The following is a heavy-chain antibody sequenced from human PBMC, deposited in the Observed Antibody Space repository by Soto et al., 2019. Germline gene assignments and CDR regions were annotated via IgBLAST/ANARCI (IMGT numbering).Heavy chain of an antibody. CDR2: ISAYNGNT. J-gene: IGHJ5*02. V-gene: IGHV1-18*01. D-gene: IGHD5-12*01. CDR3: ARDRGRDGYNWWPNHNWFDP. CDR1: GYTFTSYG. Sequence: QVQLVQSGAEVKKPGASVKVSCKASGYTFTSYGISWVRQAPGQGLEWMGWISAYNGNTNYAQKLQDRVTMTTDTSTSTAYMELRSLRSDDTAVYYCARDRGRDGYNWWPNHNWFDPWGQGTLVTVSS.